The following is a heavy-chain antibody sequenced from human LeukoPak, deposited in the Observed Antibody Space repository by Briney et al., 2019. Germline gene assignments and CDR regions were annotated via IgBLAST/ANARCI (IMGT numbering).Heavy chain of an antibody. V-gene: IGHV3-49*04. CDR3: TRDYDQWLSRPSFDY. Sequence: GGSLRLSCTTSGFTFDDYAMSWVRQAPGQGLEWVGFIRSKAYGGTTDYAASVKGRFIISRDGSKRIVYLQMNSLKTEDTAVYFCTRDYDQWLSRPSFDYWGQGTLVTVSS. CDR2: IRSKAYGGTT. D-gene: IGHD3-22*01. CDR1: GFTFDDYA. J-gene: IGHJ4*02.